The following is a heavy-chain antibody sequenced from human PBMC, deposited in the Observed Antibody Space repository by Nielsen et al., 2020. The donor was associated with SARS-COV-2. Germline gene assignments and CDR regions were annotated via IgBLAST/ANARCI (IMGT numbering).Heavy chain of an antibody. V-gene: IGHV4-59*08. CDR2: FYHTGST. CDR3: ARQNPLFSTSRPVDW. J-gene: IGHJ4*02. D-gene: IGHD6-6*01. Sequence: SETLSLTCTVSTDSFSDYYWSWFRQPPGQRLEWIGYFYHTGSTRSNPSLKSRVSISGDMSKNQFSLELRSVTAADTAIYYCARQNPLFSTSRPVDWWGQGTLVTVSS. CDR1: TDSFSDYY.